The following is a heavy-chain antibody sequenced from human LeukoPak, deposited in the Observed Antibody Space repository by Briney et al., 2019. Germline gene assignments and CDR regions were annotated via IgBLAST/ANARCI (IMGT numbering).Heavy chain of an antibody. J-gene: IGHJ4*02. V-gene: IGHV3-7*01. CDR2: IKQDGSEK. CDR1: GFTFSSYW. Sequence: GGSLRLSCAASGFTFSSYWMSWVRQAPGKGLEWVANIKQDGSEKYYVDSVKGRFTISRDNAKNSLYLQMNSLRAEDRAVYYCARDGVIMITFGGVIGPDKSFDYWGQGTLVTVSS. CDR3: ARDGVIMITFGGVIGPDKSFDY. D-gene: IGHD3-16*02.